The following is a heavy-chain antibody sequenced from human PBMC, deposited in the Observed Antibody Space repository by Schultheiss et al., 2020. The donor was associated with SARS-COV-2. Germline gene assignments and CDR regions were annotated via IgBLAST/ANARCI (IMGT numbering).Heavy chain of an antibody. Sequence: GGSLRLSCAASGFTFSSYGMHWVRQAPGKGLEWVSVIYSGGSTYNADSVKGRFTISRDNDKNSLYLQMNSLRAEDTAVYYCARVAYSYGYVTNWGQGTLVTVAS. J-gene: IGHJ4*02. CDR2: IYSGGST. D-gene: IGHD5-18*01. CDR1: GFTFSSYG. V-gene: IGHV3-NL1*01. CDR3: ARVAYSYGYVTN.